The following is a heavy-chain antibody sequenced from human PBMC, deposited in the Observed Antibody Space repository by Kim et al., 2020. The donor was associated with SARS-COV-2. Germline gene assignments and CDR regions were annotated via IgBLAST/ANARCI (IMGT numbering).Heavy chain of an antibody. V-gene: IGHV4-39*01. CDR3: AGLIPYYYYGMDV. Sequence: SETLSLTCTVSGGSISSSSYYWGWIRQPPGKGLEWIGSIYYSGSTYYNPSLKSRVTISVDTSKNQFSLKLSSVTAADTAVYYCAGLIPYYYYGMDVWGQGTTVTVSS. D-gene: IGHD3-16*01. J-gene: IGHJ6*02. CDR2: IYYSGST. CDR1: GGSISSSSYY.